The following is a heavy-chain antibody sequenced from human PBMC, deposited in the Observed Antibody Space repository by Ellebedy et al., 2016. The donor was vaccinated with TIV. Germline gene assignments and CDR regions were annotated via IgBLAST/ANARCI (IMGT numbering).Heavy chain of an antibody. CDR3: ARGLRIIGTPLPQNQYYYYTMDV. V-gene: IGHV1-69*13. CDR2: ILPIVDSA. J-gene: IGHJ6*02. D-gene: IGHD1-1*01. CDR1: GGTFSSYA. Sequence: SVKVSXXTSGGTFSSYAMSWVRQAPGQGPEWMGGILPIVDSANYAQKFQGRVTITADESTSTVYMDLSSLTSEDTAVYYCARGLRIIGTPLPQNQYYYYTMDVWGQGTTVTVS.